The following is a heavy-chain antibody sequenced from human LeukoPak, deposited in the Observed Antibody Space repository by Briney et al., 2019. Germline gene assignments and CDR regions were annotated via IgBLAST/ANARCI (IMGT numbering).Heavy chain of an antibody. Sequence: SETLSLTCTVSGGSISSYYWSWIRQPPGKGLEWIAYIHNSGITSYNPSLKSGVTISVDTSKNQFSLEVSSVPAADTAVYYCARQPDRRQVSLWGEGTLVTVSS. D-gene: IGHD1-14*01. CDR2: IHNSGIT. CDR3: ARQPDRRQVSL. J-gene: IGHJ4*02. V-gene: IGHV4-59*08. CDR1: GGSISSYY.